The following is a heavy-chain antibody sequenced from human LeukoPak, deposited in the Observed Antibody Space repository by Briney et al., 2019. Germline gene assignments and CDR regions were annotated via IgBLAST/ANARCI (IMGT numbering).Heavy chain of an antibody. CDR1: GYTFTNHG. CDR3: ARDRLGNSDAFDI. J-gene: IGHJ3*02. CDR2: INTYSGDT. Sequence: ASVKVSCKASGYTFTNHGLTWVRQAPGQGLEWMGWINTYSGDTRYGQKFQGRVTMTTDTSTSIVVLELISLRSYDTAVYYCARDRLGNSDAFDIWGPGTMVTVSS. D-gene: IGHD4-23*01. V-gene: IGHV1-18*04.